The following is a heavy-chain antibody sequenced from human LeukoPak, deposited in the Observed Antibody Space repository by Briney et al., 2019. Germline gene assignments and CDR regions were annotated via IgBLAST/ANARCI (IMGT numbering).Heavy chain of an antibody. CDR2: INPNSGGT. Sequence: ASVKVSCKASGYTFTGYYMHWVRQAPGQGLEWMGWINPNSGGTNYAQKFQGRVTITTDESTSTAYMELSSLRSEDTAVYYCARESGQSTLDYWGQGTLVTVSS. V-gene: IGHV1-2*02. J-gene: IGHJ4*02. CDR1: GYTFTGYY. CDR3: ARESGQSTLDY.